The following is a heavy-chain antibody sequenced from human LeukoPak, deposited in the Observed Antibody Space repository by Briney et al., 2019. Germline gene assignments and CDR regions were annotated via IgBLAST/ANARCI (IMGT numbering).Heavy chain of an antibody. J-gene: IGHJ4*02. CDR1: GFTFSTYE. Sequence: GGSLRLSCAASGFTFSTYEMNWVRQAPGKGLEWVSAISGSGGSTYYADSVKGRFTISRDNAKNSLYLQMNSLRAEDTAVYYCARDLGGSIVVPAAIWYFDYWGQGTLVTVSS. CDR2: ISGSGGST. CDR3: ARDLGGSIVVPAAIWYFDY. V-gene: IGHV3-48*03. D-gene: IGHD2-2*02.